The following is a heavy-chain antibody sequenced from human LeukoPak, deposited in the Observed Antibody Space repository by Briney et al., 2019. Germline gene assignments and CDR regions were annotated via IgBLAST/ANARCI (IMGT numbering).Heavy chain of an antibody. D-gene: IGHD6-13*01. J-gene: IGHJ4*02. CDR2: INHSGST. CDR3: ARVGTYTSSWYRFKYFDY. V-gene: IGHV4-34*01. Sequence: PSETLSLTCGVRGGSFSDYYWSWIRQSPGVGLEWIGEINHSGSTNYNPSLKSRVTISVDTPKSQFSLKLSSLTAADTAVYYCARVGTYTSSWYRFKYFDYWGQGTLVTVSS. CDR1: GGSFSDYY.